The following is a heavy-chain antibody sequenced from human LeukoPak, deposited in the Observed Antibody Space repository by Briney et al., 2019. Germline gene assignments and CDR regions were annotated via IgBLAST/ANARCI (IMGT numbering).Heavy chain of an antibody. D-gene: IGHD6-19*01. Sequence: GGSLRLSCAASGFTFSRYWMNWVRQAPGKGLEWVANINLKGSEKYYLNSVEGRFSISRDNAKNSLSLHMNSLKAEDTAVYYCARGSSDWFDYFDYWGQGTLVTVSS. J-gene: IGHJ4*02. CDR2: INLKGSEK. V-gene: IGHV3-7*01. CDR3: ARGSSDWFDYFDY. CDR1: GFTFSRYW.